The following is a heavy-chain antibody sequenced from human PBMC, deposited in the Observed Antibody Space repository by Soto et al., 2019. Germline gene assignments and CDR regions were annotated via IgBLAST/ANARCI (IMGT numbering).Heavy chain of an antibody. CDR2: MNPNSGNT. D-gene: IGHD2-15*01. Sequence: QVQLVQSGAEVKKPGASVKVSCKASGYTFPSYDITWVRQATGQGLEWMGWMNPNSGNTAYAQKFQGRVTMTRNTSISTAYMELSSLRSADTAVYYCAREVVGGTLPNWGQGTLVTVSS. J-gene: IGHJ4*02. CDR3: AREVVGGTLPN. CDR1: GYTFPSYD. V-gene: IGHV1-8*01.